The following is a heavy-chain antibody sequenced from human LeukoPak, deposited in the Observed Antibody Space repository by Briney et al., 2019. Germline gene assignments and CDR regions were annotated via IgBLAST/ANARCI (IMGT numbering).Heavy chain of an antibody. Sequence: PGGSLGLSCAASGFTFSSYGMHWVRQAPGKGLEWVAVIWYDGSNKYYADSVKGRFTISRDNSKNALYLQMNSLRAEDTAVYYCAKAPYCTNGVCYAFDIWGQGTMVTVSS. D-gene: IGHD2-8*01. CDR1: GFTFSSYG. J-gene: IGHJ3*02. CDR2: IWYDGSNK. CDR3: AKAPYCTNGVCYAFDI. V-gene: IGHV3-33*06.